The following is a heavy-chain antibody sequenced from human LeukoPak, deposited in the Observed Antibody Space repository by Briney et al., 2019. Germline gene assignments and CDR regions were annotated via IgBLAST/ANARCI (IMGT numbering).Heavy chain of an antibody. D-gene: IGHD6-6*01. J-gene: IGHJ6*03. CDR2: INHSGST. Sequence: SETLSLTCAVYGGSFSGYYWSWIRRPPGKGLEWIGEINHSGSTNYNPSLKSRVTISVDTSKNQFSLKLSSVTAADTAVYYCARQNPQGIAALRWGYYYYYMDVWGKGTTVTVSS. CDR3: ARQNPQGIAALRWGYYYYYMDV. V-gene: IGHV4-34*01. CDR1: GGSFSGYY.